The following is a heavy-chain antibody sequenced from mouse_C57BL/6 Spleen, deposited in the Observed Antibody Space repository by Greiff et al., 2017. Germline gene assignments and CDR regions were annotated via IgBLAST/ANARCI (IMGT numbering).Heavy chain of an antibody. Sequence: VHLQQPGAELVKPGASVKLSCKASGYTFTSYWMQWVKQRPGQGLEWIGEIDPSDSYTNYNQKFKGKATLTVDTSSSTAYMQLSSLTSEDSAVYYCARRGNLYAMDYWGQGTSVTVSS. CDR2: IDPSDSYT. J-gene: IGHJ4*01. D-gene: IGHD2-1*01. CDR3: ARRGNLYAMDY. CDR1: GYTFTSYW. V-gene: IGHV1-50*01.